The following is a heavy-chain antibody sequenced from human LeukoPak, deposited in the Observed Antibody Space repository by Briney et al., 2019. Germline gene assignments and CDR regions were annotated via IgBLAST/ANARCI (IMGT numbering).Heavy chain of an antibody. CDR3: AKDGDIVVVLKLYYFDY. D-gene: IGHD2-2*01. CDR2: ISAYNGNT. J-gene: IGHJ4*02. CDR1: AYTFTSYA. Sequence: ASVKVSCKASAYTFTSYAITWLRQAPGQGPEWMGWISAYNGNTNYAQKFQGRLTMTTDTSTSTAYMELRSLRSDDTAVYYCAKDGDIVVVLKLYYFDYWGQGTLVTVSS. V-gene: IGHV1-18*01.